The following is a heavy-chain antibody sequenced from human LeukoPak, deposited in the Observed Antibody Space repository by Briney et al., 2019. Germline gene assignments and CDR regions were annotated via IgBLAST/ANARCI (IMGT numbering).Heavy chain of an antibody. J-gene: IGHJ3*01. CDR3: AKAGVRYFDSSGLYAFDF. CDR2: IYYSGST. V-gene: IGHV4-39*01. D-gene: IGHD3-22*01. Sequence: SETLSLTCAVSGGSISSTSYYWAWIRQPPGKGLEWIGTIYYSGSTYHNPSLKSRVTMSVDTSRNQFSLKLSSVDAADTAVYYCAKAGVRYFDSSGLYAFDFWGQGTMVTVSS. CDR1: GGSISSTSYY.